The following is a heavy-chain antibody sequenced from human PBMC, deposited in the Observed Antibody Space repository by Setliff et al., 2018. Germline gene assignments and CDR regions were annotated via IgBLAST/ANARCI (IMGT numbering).Heavy chain of an antibody. CDR3: ARKKTVYWYYGMDV. Sequence: LSLTCTVSGGSISSSSYYWGWIRQPPGKGLEWIGEINHSGSTNYNPSLKSRVTISVDTSKNQFSLKLSSVTAADTAVYYCARKKTVYWYYGMDVWGQGTTVTVSS. CDR1: GGSISSSSYY. J-gene: IGHJ6*02. V-gene: IGHV4-39*07. CDR2: INHSGST. D-gene: IGHD2-15*01.